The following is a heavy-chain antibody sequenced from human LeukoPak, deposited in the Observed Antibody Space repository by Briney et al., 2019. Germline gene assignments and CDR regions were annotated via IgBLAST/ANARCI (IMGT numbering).Heavy chain of an antibody. CDR3: TSGGHYFDP. CDR1: GFTFSSYG. Sequence: TGGSLRLSCAASGFTFSSYGMHWVRQAPGKGLEWVAFIRYDGSNKYYADSVKGRFTISRDDSKNTLYLQMNSLKNEDTAVYYCTSGGHYFDPLGQGTLVTVSS. V-gene: IGHV3-30*02. D-gene: IGHD1-26*01. J-gene: IGHJ5*02. CDR2: IRYDGSNK.